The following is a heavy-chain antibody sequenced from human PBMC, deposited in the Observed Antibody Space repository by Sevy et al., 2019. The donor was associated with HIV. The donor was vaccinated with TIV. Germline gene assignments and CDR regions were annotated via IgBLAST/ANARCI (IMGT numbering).Heavy chain of an antibody. D-gene: IGHD6-13*01. CDR2: INQDGGVT. CDR1: GFTLNNYW. J-gene: IGHJ4*02. V-gene: IGHV3-7*01. CDR3: VRAIAKDGSF. Sequence: GGSLRLSCVASGFTLNNYWMHWVRQAPGKGLEWVANINQDGGVTYYVDSVRGRFTISRDNGRNLVFLQMNSLTVDDTALYFCVRAIAKDGSFWGQGTLVTVS.